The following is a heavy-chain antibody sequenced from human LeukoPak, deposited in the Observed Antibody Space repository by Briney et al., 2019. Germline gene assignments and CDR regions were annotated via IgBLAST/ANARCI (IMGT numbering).Heavy chain of an antibody. Sequence: ASETLSLTCTVSGGSISSSSYYWGWIRQPPGKGLEWIGSMYYSGSTYYNPSLKSRVTISVDTSKNQLSLKLSSVTAADTAVYYCARSRGDYNFCYYYYMDVWGKGTTVTISS. J-gene: IGHJ6*03. CDR2: MYYSGST. CDR3: ARSRGDYNFCYYYYMDV. CDR1: GGSISSSSYY. V-gene: IGHV4-39*07. D-gene: IGHD4-17*01.